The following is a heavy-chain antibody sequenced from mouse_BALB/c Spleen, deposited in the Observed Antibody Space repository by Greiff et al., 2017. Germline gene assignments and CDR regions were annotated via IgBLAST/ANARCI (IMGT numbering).Heavy chain of an antibody. D-gene: IGHD1-1*01. CDR2: INSNGGST. Sequence: EVMLVESGGGLVKLGGSLKLSCAASGFTFSSYYMSWVRQTPEKRLELVAAINSNGGSTYYPDTVKGRFTISRDNAKNTLYLQMSSLKSEDTALYYCARQNYGSTRDYAMDYWGQGTSVTVSS. J-gene: IGHJ4*01. CDR1: GFTFSSYY. V-gene: IGHV5-6-2*01. CDR3: ARQNYGSTRDYAMDY.